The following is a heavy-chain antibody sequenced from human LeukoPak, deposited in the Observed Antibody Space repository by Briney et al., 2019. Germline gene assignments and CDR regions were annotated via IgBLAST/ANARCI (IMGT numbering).Heavy chain of an antibody. CDR3: ARDPRYCGGDCYTFDY. V-gene: IGHV3-74*03. J-gene: IGHJ4*02. CDR2: INADGSST. CDR1: GFIFSGYW. D-gene: IGHD2-21*02. Sequence: PGGSPRLSCAASGFIFSGYWMNWVRQAPGKGLVWVSRINADGSSTTYADSVKGRFTISRDNAKNTLYMQMNSLRAEDTAVYYCARDPRYCGGDCYTFDYWGQGTLVTVSS.